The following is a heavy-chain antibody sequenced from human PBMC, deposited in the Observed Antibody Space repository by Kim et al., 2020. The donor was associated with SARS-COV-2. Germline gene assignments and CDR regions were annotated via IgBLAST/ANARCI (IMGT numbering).Heavy chain of an antibody. D-gene: IGHD3-10*01. CDR2: ISSSSSTI. Sequence: GGSLRLSCAASGFTFSSYSMNWVRQAPGKGLEWVSYISSSSSTIYYADSVKGRFTISRDNAKNSLYLQMNSLRAEDTAVYYCARRGPYYGSGDYYFDYWGQGTLVTVSS. V-gene: IGHV3-48*04. CDR3: ARRGPYYGSGDYYFDY. J-gene: IGHJ4*02. CDR1: GFTFSSYS.